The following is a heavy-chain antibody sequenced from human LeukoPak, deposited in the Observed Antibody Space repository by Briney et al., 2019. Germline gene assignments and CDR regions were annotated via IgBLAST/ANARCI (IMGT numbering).Heavy chain of an antibody. J-gene: IGHJ4*02. CDR2: IYYSGST. CDR3: ARWDSYGYSGLDY. Sequence: PSETLSLTCTVSGGSISSYYWSWIRQPPGKGLEWIGYIYYSGSTNYNPSLKSRVTISVDTSKNRFSLKLSSVTAADTAVYYCARWDSYGYSGLDYWGQGTLVTVSS. V-gene: IGHV4-59*01. CDR1: GGSISSYY. D-gene: IGHD5-18*01.